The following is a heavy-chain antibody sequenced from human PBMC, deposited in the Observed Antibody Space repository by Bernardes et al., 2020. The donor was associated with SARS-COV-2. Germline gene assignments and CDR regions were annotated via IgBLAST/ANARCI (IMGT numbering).Heavy chain of an antibody. J-gene: IGHJ4*02. CDR2: IYYSGST. V-gene: IGHV4-59*01. Sequence: SESLSLTCTVSGGSISSYYWSWIRQPPGKGLEWIGYIYYSGSTNYNPSLKSRVTISVDTSKNQFSLKLSSVTAADTAVYYCARWPPGDIGADYWGQGTLVTVSS. CDR1: GGSISSYY. CDR3: ARWPPGDIGADY. D-gene: IGHD2-15*01.